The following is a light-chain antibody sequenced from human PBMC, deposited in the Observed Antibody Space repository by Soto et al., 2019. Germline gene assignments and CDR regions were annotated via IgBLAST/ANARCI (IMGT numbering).Light chain of an antibody. CDR1: SSNIGAGYD. J-gene: IGLJ3*02. CDR3: QSYDSSLSGWV. CDR2: GNR. V-gene: IGLV1-40*01. Sequence: QSVLTQPPSVSGAPGQRVTISCTGSSSNIGAGYDLHWYQQLPGTAPKLLIYGNRNPPSGVPDRFAGSKSVTSASLAITGLRAEYEADYYCQSYDSSLSGWVFGGGTKLTVL.